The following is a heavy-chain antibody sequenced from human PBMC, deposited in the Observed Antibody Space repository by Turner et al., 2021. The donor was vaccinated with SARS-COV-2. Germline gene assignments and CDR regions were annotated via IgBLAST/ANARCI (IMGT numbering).Heavy chain of an antibody. CDR1: GFTFSSYG. CDR3: ARDGGTGTTFPFFDY. D-gene: IGHD1-7*01. Sequence: QVQLVESGGGVVQPGRPLRLSCAASGFTFSSYGMHCVRQDPGKGLGWVAVIWYAGSYKYYADSVKGRFTISRDNSKNTLYLQMNSLRAEDTALYYCARDGGTGTTFPFFDYWGQGTLVTVSS. CDR2: IWYAGSYK. J-gene: IGHJ4*02. V-gene: IGHV3-33*01.